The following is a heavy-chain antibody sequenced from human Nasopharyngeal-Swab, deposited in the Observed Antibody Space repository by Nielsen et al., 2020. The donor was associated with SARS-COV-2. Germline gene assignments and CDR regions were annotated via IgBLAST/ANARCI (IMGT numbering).Heavy chain of an antibody. CDR2: MSGNGRQI. Sequence: VRQAPGKGLEWVAGMSGNGRQIYYADSVKGRFTISRDNSLQTLYLEMNRLRVDDTAIYHCAKGADYGDYAGWFDLWGQGTQVTVSS. D-gene: IGHD4-17*01. V-gene: IGHV3-23*01. CDR3: AKGADYGDYAGWFDL. J-gene: IGHJ5*02.